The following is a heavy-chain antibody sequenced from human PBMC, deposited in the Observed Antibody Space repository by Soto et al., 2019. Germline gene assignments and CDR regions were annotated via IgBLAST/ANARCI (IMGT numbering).Heavy chain of an antibody. Sequence: QVQLVQSGAEVKMPGSSVKVSCKTSGGTFSNFVINWVRQAPGQGLEWMGGIFPMVAAANYAQQFQGRVTLTADESTNTAYMEVSSLRSEDTAVYYCARDHEMDVWGQGTTVTVSS. J-gene: IGHJ6*02. V-gene: IGHV1-69*01. CDR2: IFPMVAAA. CDR1: GGTFSNFV. CDR3: ARDHEMDV.